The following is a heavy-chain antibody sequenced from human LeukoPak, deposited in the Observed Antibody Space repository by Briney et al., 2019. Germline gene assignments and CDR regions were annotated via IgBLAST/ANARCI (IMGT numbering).Heavy chain of an antibody. Sequence: SETLSLTCTVSGGSISSYYWSWIRQPPGKGLEWIGYIYYSGTTNYNPSLKSRVTISVDTSKNQFSLKLISVTAADTAVYYCAGGSGLPHFDYWGQGTLVTVSS. CDR3: AGGSGLPHFDY. D-gene: IGHD3-10*01. V-gene: IGHV4-59*01. J-gene: IGHJ4*02. CDR2: IYYSGTT. CDR1: GGSISSYY.